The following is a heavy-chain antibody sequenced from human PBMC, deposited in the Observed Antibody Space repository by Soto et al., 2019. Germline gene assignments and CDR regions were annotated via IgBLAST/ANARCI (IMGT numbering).Heavy chain of an antibody. Sequence: QVQLVQSGAEEKKPGASVKVSCKASGYTFTSYAMHWVRQAPGQRLEWMGWINAGNGNTKYSQKFQGRVTITRDTSASTAYVELSSLRSEDTAVYDCGGVPGGMVVDYWGQGTLVTVSS. V-gene: IGHV1-3*05. J-gene: IGHJ4*02. D-gene: IGHD3-10*01. CDR1: GYTFTSYA. CDR3: GGVPGGMVVDY. CDR2: INAGNGNT.